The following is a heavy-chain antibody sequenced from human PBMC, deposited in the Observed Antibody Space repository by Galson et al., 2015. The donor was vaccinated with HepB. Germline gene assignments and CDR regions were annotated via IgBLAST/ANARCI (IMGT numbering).Heavy chain of an antibody. CDR1: GFTFSSYG. D-gene: IGHD6-13*01. J-gene: IGHJ4*02. CDR2: IRYDGSNK. CDR3: AKLSRIAAAGGYFDY. V-gene: IGHV3-30*02. Sequence: SLRLSCAASGFTFSSYGMHWVRQAPGKGLEWVAFIRYDGSNKYYADSVKGRFTISRDNSKNTLYLQMNSLRAEDTAVYYCAKLSRIAAAGGYFDYWGQGTLVTVSS.